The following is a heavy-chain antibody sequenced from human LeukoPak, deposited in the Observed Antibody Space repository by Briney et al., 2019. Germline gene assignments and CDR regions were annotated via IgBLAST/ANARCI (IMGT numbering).Heavy chain of an antibody. J-gene: IGHJ3*02. V-gene: IGHV4-61*02. D-gene: IGHD4-17*01. CDR2: IYTSGST. Sequence: PSQTLSLTCTVSGGSISSGSYYWSWIRQPAGKGLEWNGRIYTSGSTNYNPSLKSRVTISVDTSKNQFSLKRSSVTAADTAVYYCAITSYGDNRGGAFDIRGQGTMVTVSS. CDR3: AITSYGDNRGGAFDI. CDR1: GGSISSGSYY.